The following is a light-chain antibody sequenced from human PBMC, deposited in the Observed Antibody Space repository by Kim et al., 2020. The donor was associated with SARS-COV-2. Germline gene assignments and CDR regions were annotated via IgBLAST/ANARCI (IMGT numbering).Light chain of an antibody. CDR3: QSYDSSLSGPV. Sequence: QRVTISCTGGNSNIGAGYDVHWYQQLPGTAPKLLIYGNSNRPSGVPDRFSGSKSGTSASLAITGLQAEDEADYYCQSYDSSLSGPVFGGGTQLTVL. J-gene: IGLJ2*01. CDR1: NSNIGAGYD. V-gene: IGLV1-40*01. CDR2: GNS.